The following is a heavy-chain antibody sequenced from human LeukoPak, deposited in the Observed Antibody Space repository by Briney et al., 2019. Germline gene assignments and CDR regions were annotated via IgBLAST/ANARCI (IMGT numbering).Heavy chain of an antibody. CDR1: GGSISSYY. V-gene: IGHV4-39*01. CDR2: IYDSGST. J-gene: IGHJ5*02. Sequence: SETLSLTCTVSGGSISSYYWSWLRQPPGKGLEWIGSIYDSGSTYYNPSLKSRVTISVDTSKNQFSLKLNSVTAADTAVYYCARHYGPWGQGTLVTVSS. CDR3: ARHYGP. D-gene: IGHD3-10*01.